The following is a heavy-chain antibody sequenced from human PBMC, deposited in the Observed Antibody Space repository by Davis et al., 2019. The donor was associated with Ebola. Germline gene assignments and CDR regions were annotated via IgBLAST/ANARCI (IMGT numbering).Heavy chain of an antibody. CDR2: VSGSDGST. CDR3: ARELKGDV. Sequence: GEALKISCAASGFTFNNYDMGWVRQVPGKGLEWVSGVSGSDGSTYYADSVKGRFTISRDNSKNTLYLQMNTLRVEDTAVYYCARELKGDVWGKGTTVTVSS. V-gene: IGHV3-23*01. CDR1: GFTFNNYD. J-gene: IGHJ6*04.